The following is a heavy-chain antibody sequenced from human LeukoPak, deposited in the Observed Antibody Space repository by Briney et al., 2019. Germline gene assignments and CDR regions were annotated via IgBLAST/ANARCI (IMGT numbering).Heavy chain of an antibody. CDR1: GGSFSGYY. V-gene: IGHV4-34*01. Sequence: SETLTLTCAVYGGSFSGYYWSWIRQPPGKGLEWIGEINHSGSTNYNPFLKSRVTISVDTSKNQFSLKLSSVTAADTAVYYCARSDCSSASCPFDYWGQGTLVTVSS. J-gene: IGHJ4*02. CDR3: ARSDCSSASCPFDY. CDR2: INHSGST. D-gene: IGHD2-2*01.